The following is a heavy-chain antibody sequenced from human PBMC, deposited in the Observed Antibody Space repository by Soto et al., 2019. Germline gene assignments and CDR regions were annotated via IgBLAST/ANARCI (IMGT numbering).Heavy chain of an antibody. CDR2: ISTTGTT. CDR1: GLSFSDYE. CDR3: ARGYGVAYGFDF. D-gene: IGHD3-16*01. Sequence: EVQLVESGGGLVQPGGSLRLSCAASGLSFSDYEMNWVRQAPGKGLEWVSFISTTGTTYYADSVRGRFRFSRDNTKNSLSLQMNSLTAEDTAVYYCARGYGVAYGFDFWGQGSLVTVSS. J-gene: IGHJ4*02. V-gene: IGHV3-48*03.